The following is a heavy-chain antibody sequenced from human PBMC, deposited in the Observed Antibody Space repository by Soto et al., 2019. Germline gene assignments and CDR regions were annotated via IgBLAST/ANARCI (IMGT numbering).Heavy chain of an antibody. CDR3: ARQTSVGFDP. J-gene: IGHJ5*02. Sequence: QLQLQESGPGLVKPSETLSLTCTVSGGSISSSSYYWGWIRQPPGKGLEWIGSIYYSGSTYYNPSLKSRVTISVDTSKNQSSLKLSSVTAADTAVYYCARQTSVGFDPWGQGTLVTVSS. CDR1: GGSISSSSYY. D-gene: IGHD3-10*01. CDR2: IYYSGST. V-gene: IGHV4-39*01.